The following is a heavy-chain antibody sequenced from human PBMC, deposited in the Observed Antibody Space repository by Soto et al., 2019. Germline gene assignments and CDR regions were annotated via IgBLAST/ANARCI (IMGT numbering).Heavy chain of an antibody. CDR1: GYTFTCYG. Sequence: SVKVSCKASGYTFTCYGISWVRQAPGQGLEWMGWISAYNGKTNDAQKLQGRVTMTTDTSTSTAYMELRSLRSDDTAVYYCARTVEMAFFDSWGQGTQVTVSS. V-gene: IGHV1-18*04. CDR2: ISAYNGKT. D-gene: IGHD5-12*01. CDR3: ARTVEMAFFDS. J-gene: IGHJ4*02.